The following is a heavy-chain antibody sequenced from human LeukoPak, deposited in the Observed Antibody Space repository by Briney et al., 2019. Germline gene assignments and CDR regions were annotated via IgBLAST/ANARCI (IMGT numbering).Heavy chain of an antibody. J-gene: IGHJ5*02. CDR1: GFTFSSYS. CDR3: ARAGQQLMYNWFDP. D-gene: IGHD6-13*01. Sequence: GGSLRLSCAASGFTFSSYSMNWVRQAPGKGLEWVSSISSSSSYIYYADSVKGRFTISRDNAKNSLYLQMNSLRAEDTAVYYCARAGQQLMYNWFDPWGQGTLATVSS. V-gene: IGHV3-21*01. CDR2: ISSSSSYI.